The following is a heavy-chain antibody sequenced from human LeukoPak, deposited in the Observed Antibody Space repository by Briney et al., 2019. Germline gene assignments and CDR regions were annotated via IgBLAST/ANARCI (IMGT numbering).Heavy chain of an antibody. CDR3: ARGGSLWFGEFLNWFDP. V-gene: IGHV1-18*01. CDR2: ISAYNGNT. D-gene: IGHD3-10*01. Sequence: ASVKVSCKASGYTFTQYGMSWVRQAPGQGLEWMGWISAYNGNTNYAQKLQGRVTMTTDTSTSTAYMELRSLRSDDTAVYYCARGGSLWFGEFLNWFDPWGQGTLVTVSS. CDR1: GYTFTQYG. J-gene: IGHJ5*02.